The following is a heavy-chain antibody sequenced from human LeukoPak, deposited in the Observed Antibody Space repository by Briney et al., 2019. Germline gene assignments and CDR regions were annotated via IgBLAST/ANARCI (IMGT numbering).Heavy chain of an antibody. V-gene: IGHV4-34*01. CDR2: INHSGST. D-gene: IGHD3-22*01. Sequence: SETLSLTCAVYGGSFSGYYWSWVRQPPGKGLEWIGEINHSGSTNYNPSLKSRVTISVDTSKSQFSLKLSSVTAADTAVYYYARGRRSGYFQHWGQGTLVTVSS. CDR3: ARGRRSGYFQH. CDR1: GGSFSGYY. J-gene: IGHJ1*01.